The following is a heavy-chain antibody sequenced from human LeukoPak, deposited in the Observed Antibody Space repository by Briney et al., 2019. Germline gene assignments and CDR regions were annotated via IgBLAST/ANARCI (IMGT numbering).Heavy chain of an antibody. CDR1: GFTFSSYE. Sequence: YPGGSLRLSCAPSGFTFSSYEVNWPPHAPGRGLEGVSYISSRGSTIYYADSVKSQFTISRDNAKDSLYLQMNSLRAEDTAVYYCAELGITMIGGVWGKGTTVTISS. CDR3: AELGITMIGGV. D-gene: IGHD3-10*02. J-gene: IGHJ6*04. V-gene: IGHV3-48*03. CDR2: ISSRGSTI.